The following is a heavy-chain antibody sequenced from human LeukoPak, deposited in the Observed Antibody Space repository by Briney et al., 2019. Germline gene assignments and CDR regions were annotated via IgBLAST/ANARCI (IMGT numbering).Heavy chain of an antibody. CDR1: GITFSAYG. Sequence: GGSLRLSCAASGITFSAYGMHWVRQAPDKGLEWVAFISFDGSNRYFPDSVKGRFTISRDNSKSMLYLQMNSLRPEDTAVYYCATDRGSYFDNWGQGTLVTVSS. D-gene: IGHD6-6*01. J-gene: IGHJ4*02. V-gene: IGHV3-30*03. CDR3: ATDRGSYFDN. CDR2: ISFDGSNR.